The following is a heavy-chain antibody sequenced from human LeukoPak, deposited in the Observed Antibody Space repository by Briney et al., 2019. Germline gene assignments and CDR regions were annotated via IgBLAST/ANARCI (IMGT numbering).Heavy chain of an antibody. Sequence: SETLSLTCTVSGGSISSSSYYWGWIRQPPGKGLEWIGSIYYSGSTYYNPSLKSRVTISVDTSKNQFSLKLSSVTAADTAVYYCATKARGYSSVWYSRYYFDYWGQGTLVTVSS. CDR2: IYYSGST. V-gene: IGHV4-39*01. CDR1: GGSISSSSYY. CDR3: ATKARGYSSVWYSRYYFDY. J-gene: IGHJ4*02. D-gene: IGHD6-19*01.